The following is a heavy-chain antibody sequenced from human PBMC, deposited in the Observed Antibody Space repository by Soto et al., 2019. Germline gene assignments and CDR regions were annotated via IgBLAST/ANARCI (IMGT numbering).Heavy chain of an antibody. D-gene: IGHD5-18*01. J-gene: IGHJ4*02. CDR3: ARDRGGYSRTAYYFDY. V-gene: IGHV1-69*06. Sequence: QVQLVQSGAEVKKPGSSVKVSCKASGGTFSSYAISWVRQAPGQGLEWMGGIIPIFGTANYAQKCQGSFTITADKSTSTAYMELSSLRSEDTAVYYCARDRGGYSRTAYYFDYWSQGTLVTVSS. CDR1: GGTFSSYA. CDR2: IIPIFGTA.